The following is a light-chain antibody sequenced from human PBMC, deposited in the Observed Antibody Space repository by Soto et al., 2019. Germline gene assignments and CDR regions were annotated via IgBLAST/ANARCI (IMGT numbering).Light chain of an antibody. CDR1: QSVSRSN. CDR2: GAS. Sequence: EIVLTQSPGTLSLSPGERATLSCRASQSVSRSNLAWYQQKPGQAPRLLIYGASSRATGIADRFSGSGSGTDFTLTLSRVVPEDFAVYYCQQYGNSPPYSFCKGTKLQSK. V-gene: IGKV3-20*01. J-gene: IGKJ2*03. CDR3: QQYGNSPPYS.